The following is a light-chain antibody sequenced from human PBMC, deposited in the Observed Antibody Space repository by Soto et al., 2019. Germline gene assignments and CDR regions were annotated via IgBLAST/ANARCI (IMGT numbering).Light chain of an antibody. Sequence: EVVLTQSPGTLSLSPGERATLSCRASQSVSNNYLAWYQQKPGQAPRLLIYGASSRATGIPDRFSGSGSGTDFTLTIRRLEPEDFAVYYCQQYGSSPRITFGQGTRLEI. CDR2: GAS. CDR3: QQYGSSPRIT. CDR1: QSVSNNY. V-gene: IGKV3-20*01. J-gene: IGKJ5*01.